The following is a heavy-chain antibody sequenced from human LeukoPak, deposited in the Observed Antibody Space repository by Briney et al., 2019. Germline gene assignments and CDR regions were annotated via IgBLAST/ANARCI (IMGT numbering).Heavy chain of an antibody. CDR1: GFTFSSYS. Sequence: TGGSLILSCAASGFTFSSYSMNWVRQAPGKGLEWVSYISSNSITIYYADSVKGRFTISRDSAKNSLYLQMNSLRDEDTALYYCARGYSALDYWGQGTLVTVSS. CDR2: ISSNSITI. J-gene: IGHJ4*02. D-gene: IGHD6-13*01. CDR3: ARGYSALDY. V-gene: IGHV3-48*02.